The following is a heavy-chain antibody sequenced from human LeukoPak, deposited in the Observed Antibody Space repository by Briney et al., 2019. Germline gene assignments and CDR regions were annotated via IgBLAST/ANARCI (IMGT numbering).Heavy chain of an antibody. Sequence: PSETLSLTCTVSGYSISSGYYWGWIRQPPGKGLEWIGSIYHSGSTYYNPSLKSRVTISVDTSKNQFSLKLSSVTAADTAVYYCARDDPHDYVWGSYVLGYFDYWGQGTLVTVSS. J-gene: IGHJ4*02. V-gene: IGHV4-38-2*02. D-gene: IGHD3-16*01. CDR3: ARDDPHDYVWGSYVLGYFDY. CDR1: GYSISSGYY. CDR2: IYHSGST.